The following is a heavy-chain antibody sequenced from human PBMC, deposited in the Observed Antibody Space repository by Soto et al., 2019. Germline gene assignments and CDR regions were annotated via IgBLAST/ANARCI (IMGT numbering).Heavy chain of an antibody. CDR1: GGSFSGYY. V-gene: IGHV4-59*01. CDR3: ASRQGQWLAYDY. CDR2: IYYSGST. J-gene: IGHJ4*02. D-gene: IGHD6-19*01. Sequence: SETLSLTCAVYGGSFSGYYWSWIRQPPGKGLEWIGYIYYSGSTNYNPSLKSRVTISVDTSKNQFSLKLSSVTAADTAVYYCASRQGQWLAYDYWGQGTLVTVSS.